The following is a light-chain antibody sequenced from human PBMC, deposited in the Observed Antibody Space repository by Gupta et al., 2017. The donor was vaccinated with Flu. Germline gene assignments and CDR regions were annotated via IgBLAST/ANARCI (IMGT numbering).Light chain of an antibody. V-gene: IGKV3-11*01. Sequence: GERATRACRASENVSRYLAWYQQKPGQAPRLLIYDTSNRATGIPARFSGSGSGTDFTLTISNLEPEDFAVYYCHQRSNWPLTFGGGTKVEIK. CDR2: DTS. J-gene: IGKJ4*01. CDR3: HQRSNWPLT. CDR1: ENVSRY.